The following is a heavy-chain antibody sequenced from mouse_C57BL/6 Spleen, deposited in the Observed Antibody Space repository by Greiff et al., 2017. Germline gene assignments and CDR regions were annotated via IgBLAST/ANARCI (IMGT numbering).Heavy chain of an antibody. D-gene: IGHD3-2*02. Sequence: EVQLQQSGPELVKPGASVKIPCKASGYTFTDYNMDWVKQSHGKSLEWIGDINPNNGGTIYNQKFKGKATLTVDKSSSPAYMELRSLTSEDTAVYDCARQLRLPYYFDYWGQGTTLAVSS. CDR3: ARQLRLPYYFDY. CDR2: INPNNGGT. J-gene: IGHJ2*01. V-gene: IGHV1-18*01. CDR1: GYTFTDYN.